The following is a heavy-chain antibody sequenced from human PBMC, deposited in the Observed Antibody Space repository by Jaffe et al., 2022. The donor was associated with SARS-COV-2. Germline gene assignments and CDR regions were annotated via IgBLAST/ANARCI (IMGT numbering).Heavy chain of an antibody. CDR1: RFTFFSYW. J-gene: IGHJ2*01. D-gene: IGHD3-22*01. CDR3: ARDQVTRFYDSNGYSGESWYLDL. V-gene: IGHV3-7*01. CDR2: IKHDGTEQ. Sequence: EVQLVESGGGLVQPGGSLRLSCAASRFTFFSYWMSWVRQAPGKGLEWVANIKHDGTEQNYVDSVKGRFTISRDNAKNSLYLQMSSLRAEDTAVYYCARDQVTRFYDSNGYSGESWYLDLWGRGTLVSVSS.